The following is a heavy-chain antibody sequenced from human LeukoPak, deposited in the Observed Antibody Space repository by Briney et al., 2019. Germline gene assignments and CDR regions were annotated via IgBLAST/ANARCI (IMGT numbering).Heavy chain of an antibody. Sequence: PSETLSLTCTVSGGSISSSSYYWGWIRQPPGKGLEWIGSIYYSGSTYYNPSLKSRVTISVDTSKNQFSLKLSSVTAADTAVYYCARRTLGLVVAFDYWGQGTLVTVSS. J-gene: IGHJ4*02. V-gene: IGHV4-39*01. CDR2: IYYSGST. CDR1: GGSISSSSYY. D-gene: IGHD3-22*01. CDR3: ARRTLGLVVAFDY.